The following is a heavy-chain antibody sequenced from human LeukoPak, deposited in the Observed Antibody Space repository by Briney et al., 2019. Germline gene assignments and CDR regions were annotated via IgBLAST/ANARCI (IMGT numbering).Heavy chain of an antibody. J-gene: IGHJ4*02. CDR2: IYYSGNT. V-gene: IGHV4-59*01. D-gene: IGHD3/OR15-3a*01. Sequence: SETLSLTCTASGGSISTYYWSWIRQPSGKGLEWIGYIYYSGNTNYSPSLRSRVTISIDTSKNQFSLRLSSVTAADTAVYYCARVGSWTFDYWGQGTLVTVSS. CDR1: GGSISTYY. CDR3: ARVGSWTFDY.